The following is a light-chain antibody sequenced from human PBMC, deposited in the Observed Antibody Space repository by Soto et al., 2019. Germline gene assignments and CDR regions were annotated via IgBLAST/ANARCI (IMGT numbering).Light chain of an antibody. V-gene: IGKV3-20*01. Sequence: IVLTQSPGTLSLSPGERATLSCRASQSVSSSYLAWYQQKPGQAPRLLIYGVSSRATGIPDRFSGSGPGTDFTPTISRLEPEDFAVYYCQQYGSSPETFGQGTKVEIK. J-gene: IGKJ1*01. CDR3: QQYGSSPET. CDR2: GVS. CDR1: QSVSSSY.